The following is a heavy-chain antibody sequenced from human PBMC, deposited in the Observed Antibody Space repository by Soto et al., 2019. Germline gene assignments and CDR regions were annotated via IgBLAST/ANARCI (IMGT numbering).Heavy chain of an antibody. CDR3: AGGGLSLGELSLYYY. Sequence: SVKVSCKASGGTFSSYAISWVRQAPGQGLEWMGGIIPIFGTANYAQKFQGRVTITADESTSTAYMELSSLRSEDTAVYYCAGGGLSLGELSLYYYWGQGTLVTVSS. CDR1: GGTFSSYA. CDR2: IIPIFGTA. V-gene: IGHV1-69*13. D-gene: IGHD3-16*02. J-gene: IGHJ4*02.